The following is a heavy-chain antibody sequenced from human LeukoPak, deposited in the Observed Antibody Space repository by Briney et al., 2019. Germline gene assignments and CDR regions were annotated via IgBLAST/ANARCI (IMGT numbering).Heavy chain of an antibody. CDR3: ARVGVVVPAAWFDP. D-gene: IGHD2-2*01. CDR2: ISANSGNT. Sequence: ASVKVSCKASGYSFGIFGTSWVRQAPGQGLEWMGWISANSGNTDYAQNLQGRVTMTTDTSTSTAYMELRSLRSDDTAVYYCARVGVVVPAAWFDPWGQGTLVTVSS. V-gene: IGHV1-18*01. CDR1: GYSFGIFG. J-gene: IGHJ5*02.